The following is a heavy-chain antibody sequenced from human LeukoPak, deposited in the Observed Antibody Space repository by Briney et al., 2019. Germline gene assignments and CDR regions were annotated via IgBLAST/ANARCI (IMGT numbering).Heavy chain of an antibody. D-gene: IGHD3-10*01. CDR3: TKEGLPLGSSFSAWFDP. Sequence: GGSLRLSCEASGFTLRAYGMHWVRQAPGKGLEWVAVISADGTTTVYADSVKGRFSIYRDSSNNVLYLQMNSLRREDAAVYYCTKEGLPLGSSFSAWFDPWGQGTLVTVSS. CDR1: GFTLRAYG. CDR2: ISADGTTT. J-gene: IGHJ5*02. V-gene: IGHV3-30*18.